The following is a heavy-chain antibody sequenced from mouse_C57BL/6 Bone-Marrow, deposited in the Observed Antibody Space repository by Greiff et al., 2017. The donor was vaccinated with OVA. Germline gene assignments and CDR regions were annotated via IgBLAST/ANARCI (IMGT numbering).Heavy chain of an antibody. V-gene: IGHV3-5*01. CDR2: IYYSGTI. CDR3: EGGTRVWYFDY. D-gene: IGHD3-1*01. Sequence: EVQLQQSGPGLVKPSQTVFLTCTVTGISITTGNYRWSWIRQFPGNKLEWIGYIYYSGTITYNPSLTSRTTIPRDTPKNQFFLEMNSLTAEDTATYYCEGGTRVWYFDYWGQGTTLTVSS. CDR1: GISITTGNYR. J-gene: IGHJ2*01.